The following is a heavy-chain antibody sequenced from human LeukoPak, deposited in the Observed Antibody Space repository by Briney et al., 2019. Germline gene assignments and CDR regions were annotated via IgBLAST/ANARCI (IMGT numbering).Heavy chain of an antibody. D-gene: IGHD6-13*01. Sequence: GGSLRLSCAASGFTFSTSWMTWVRQAPGKGLDWLGNINPDGSRINYVDSVKGRFTFSRDNAKNSLFLQMNSLKTEDTGVYYCTSDPRQIAAADIWGQGTLVTVSS. CDR1: GFTFSTSW. J-gene: IGHJ4*02. CDR3: TSDPRQIAAADI. V-gene: IGHV3-7*03. CDR2: INPDGSRI.